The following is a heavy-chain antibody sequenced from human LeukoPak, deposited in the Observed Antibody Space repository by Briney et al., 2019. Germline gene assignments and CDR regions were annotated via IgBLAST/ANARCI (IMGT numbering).Heavy chain of an antibody. CDR2: ISWNSGSI. CDR3: LTAMVSFDY. CDR1: GFTFDDYA. Sequence: GGSLRLSCAAPGFTFDDYAMHWVRQAPGKGLEWVSGISWNSGSIGYADSVKGRFTISRDNAKNSLYLQMNSLRAEDTALYYCLTAMVSFDYWGQGTLVTVSS. J-gene: IGHJ4*02. D-gene: IGHD5-18*01. V-gene: IGHV3-9*01.